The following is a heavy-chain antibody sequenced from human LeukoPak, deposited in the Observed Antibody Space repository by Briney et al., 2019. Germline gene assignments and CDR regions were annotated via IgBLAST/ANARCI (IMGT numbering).Heavy chain of an antibody. CDR2: IGTGTDT. Sequence: GGSLRLSCAASGFTFYNYDMHWVRHAPGKGLEWVSHIGTGTDTHYSGSVRGRFTISRENAKNSLYLHMNSLRAGDTAIYYCARDRRADYGRNDDAFDIWGQGTMVTV. CDR1: GFTFYNYD. V-gene: IGHV3-13*01. J-gene: IGHJ3*02. CDR3: ARDRRADYGRNDDAFDI. D-gene: IGHD4-17*01.